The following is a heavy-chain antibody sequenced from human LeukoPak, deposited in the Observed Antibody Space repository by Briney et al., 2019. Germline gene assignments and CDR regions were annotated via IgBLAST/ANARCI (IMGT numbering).Heavy chain of an antibody. Sequence: SETLSLTCTVSGGSISSYYWSWIRQPPGKGLEWIGEINHSGSTNYNPSLKSRVTISVDTSKNQFSLKLSSVTAADTAVYYCARRSPWGSLYYFDYWGQGTLVTVSS. D-gene: IGHD7-27*01. V-gene: IGHV4-34*01. CDR2: INHSGST. CDR3: ARRSPWGSLYYFDY. J-gene: IGHJ4*02. CDR1: GGSISSYY.